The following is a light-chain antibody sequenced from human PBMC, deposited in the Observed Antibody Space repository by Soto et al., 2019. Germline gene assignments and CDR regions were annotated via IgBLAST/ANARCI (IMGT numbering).Light chain of an antibody. V-gene: IGLV2-11*01. CDR2: DVN. CDR3: CSYAGSYTWV. J-gene: IGLJ3*02. CDR1: SSDVGDYNY. Sequence: QSVLTQPRSVSASPGQSVTISCTGTSSDVGDYNYVSWYQQHPGRAPKLMIYDVNKRPSGVSDRFSGSKSGSTASLTISGLGTEDEADYFCCSYAGSYTWVFGGGTKLTVL.